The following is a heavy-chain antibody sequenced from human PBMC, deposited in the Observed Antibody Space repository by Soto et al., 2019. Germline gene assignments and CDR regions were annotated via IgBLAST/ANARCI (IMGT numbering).Heavy chain of an antibody. CDR3: ASVEQQVVPSSYFDY. V-gene: IGHV3-48*01. J-gene: IGHJ4*02. CDR2: ISISSSTK. CDR1: GFTFSSYI. Sequence: GGSLRLSCAASGFTFSSYIINWVRPAPGKGLEWVSYISISSSTKYYADSVKGRFTISRDNAKNSLYLQMNSLRAEDTAVYYCASVEQQVVPSSYFDYWGQGTVVTVSS. D-gene: IGHD6-13*01.